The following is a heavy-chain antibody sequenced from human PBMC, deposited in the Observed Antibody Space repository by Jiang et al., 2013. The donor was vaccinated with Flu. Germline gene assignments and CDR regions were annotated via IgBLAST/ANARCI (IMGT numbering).Heavy chain of an antibody. CDR1: TFSSYW. V-gene: IGHV3-7*03. CDR3: ARFESVAATPLLY. D-gene: IGHD2-15*01. Sequence: TFSSYWMSWVRQAPGKGLEWVANIKQDGSEKYYVDSVKGRFTISRDNAKNSLYLQMNSLRAEDTAVYYCARFESVAATPLLYWGQGTLVTVSS. CDR2: IKQDGSEK. J-gene: IGHJ4*02.